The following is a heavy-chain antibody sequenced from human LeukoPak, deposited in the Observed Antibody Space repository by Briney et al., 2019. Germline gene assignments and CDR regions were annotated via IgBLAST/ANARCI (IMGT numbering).Heavy chain of an antibody. Sequence: GGSLRLSCAASGFTFSSYAMHWVRQAPGKGLEWVAVISYDGSNKYYADSVKGRFTISRDNSKNTLYLQMNSLRAEDTAVYYCARGGVPGPQEMATIAPDYWGQGTLVTVSS. CDR2: ISYDGSNK. CDR3: ARGGVPGPQEMATIAPDY. CDR1: GFTFSSYA. D-gene: IGHD5-24*01. V-gene: IGHV3-30*04. J-gene: IGHJ4*02.